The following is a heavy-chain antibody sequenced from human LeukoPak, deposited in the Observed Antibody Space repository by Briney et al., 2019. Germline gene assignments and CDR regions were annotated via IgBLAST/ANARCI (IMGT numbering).Heavy chain of an antibody. V-gene: IGHV3-33*01. CDR3: ARDLVGDFWSGYLYGMDV. CDR2: IWYDGSNK. J-gene: IGHJ6*02. D-gene: IGHD3-3*01. CDR1: GFTFSSYG. Sequence: GSLSLSCAASGFTFSSYGMHWVRQAPGKGLEWVAVIWYDGSNKYYADSVKGRFTISRDNSKNTLYLQMNSLRAEDTAVYYCARDLVGDFWSGYLYGMDVWGQGTTATVSS.